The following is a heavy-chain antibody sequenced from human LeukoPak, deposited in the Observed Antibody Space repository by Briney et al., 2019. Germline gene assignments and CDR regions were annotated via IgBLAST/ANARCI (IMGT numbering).Heavy chain of an antibody. CDR1: GFTFSDDY. Sequence: GGSLRLSCAASGFTFSDDYMGWVRQAPGKGREWIGRIRNKANSYTTDYAESVKGRFTISRDDSKNSLYLQMNSLETEDTAVYYCARDFSWTFDYWGRGTLVTVSS. CDR2: IRNKANSYTT. D-gene: IGHD2-15*01. V-gene: IGHV3-72*01. J-gene: IGHJ4*02. CDR3: ARDFSWTFDY.